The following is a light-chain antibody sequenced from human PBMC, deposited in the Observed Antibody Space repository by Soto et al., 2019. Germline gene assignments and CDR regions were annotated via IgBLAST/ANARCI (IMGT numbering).Light chain of an antibody. V-gene: IGKV1-9*01. CDR3: QQFNVYPLT. J-gene: IGKJ4*01. Sequence: DIQLTQSPSFLSASVADRVTITCRASQGIRDFLAWYQQKPGKAPKLLIYAASTLQTGVPTRFSGIASGTEFTLIISNLQPADFATYYCQQFNVYPLTFGGGTKVEIK. CDR1: QGIRDF. CDR2: AAS.